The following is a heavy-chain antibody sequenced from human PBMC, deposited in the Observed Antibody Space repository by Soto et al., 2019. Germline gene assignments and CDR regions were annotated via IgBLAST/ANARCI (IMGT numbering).Heavy chain of an antibody. J-gene: IGHJ4*02. Sequence: QVQLQESGPGLVKPSETLSLTCSVSDGSIGSYYWSWIRQPTGKGLEWIGYIYYSGSTNYNPSLKSRVTMSVDTSKNQFSLKLSSVTAADTAVYYCARGGWRQIDYWGQGTLVTVPS. CDR2: IYYSGST. V-gene: IGHV4-59*08. CDR1: DGSIGSYY. CDR3: ARGGWRQIDY. D-gene: IGHD6-19*01.